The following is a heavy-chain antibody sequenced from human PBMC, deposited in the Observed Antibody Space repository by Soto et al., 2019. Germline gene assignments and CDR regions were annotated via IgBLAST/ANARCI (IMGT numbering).Heavy chain of an antibody. CDR3: ARRNRPYYYDSSGYHTEALYYYSGMDV. Sequence: PGGSLRLSCAASGFPFSSYGMHWVRQAPGKGLEWVAVIWYDGSNKYYADSVKGRFTISRDNSKNTLYLQMNSLRAEDTAVYYCARRNRPYYYDSSGYHTEALYYYSGMDVWGQGTTVTVSS. CDR2: IWYDGSNK. D-gene: IGHD3-22*01. CDR1: GFPFSSYG. V-gene: IGHV3-33*01. J-gene: IGHJ6*02.